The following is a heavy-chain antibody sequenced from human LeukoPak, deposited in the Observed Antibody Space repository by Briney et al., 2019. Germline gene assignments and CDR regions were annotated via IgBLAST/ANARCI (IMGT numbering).Heavy chain of an antibody. CDR2: ISYDGSNK. D-gene: IGHD6-13*01. J-gene: IGHJ4*02. CDR3: ARDTDSWYFDY. Sequence: GGSLRLSCAASGFAFSSYAMHWVRQAPGKGLEWVAIISYDGSNKYYADSVKGRFTISRDNSKNTLYLQMNSLRAEDTAVYYCARDTDSWYFDYWGQGTLVTVSS. CDR1: GFAFSSYA. V-gene: IGHV3-30*04.